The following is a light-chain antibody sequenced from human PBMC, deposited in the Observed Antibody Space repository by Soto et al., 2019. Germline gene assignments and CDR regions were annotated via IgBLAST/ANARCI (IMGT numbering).Light chain of an antibody. Sequence: DIQMTQSPSTLSASVGDRVTITCRASQSISSWLAWYQQKPGKAPKLLIYDASTLESGVPSRFSGRGSGTDFSLTISSLQPDDFATYYCQQNYNSLPITFGQGTRLEIK. CDR3: QQNYNSLPIT. V-gene: IGKV1-5*01. CDR2: DAS. CDR1: QSISSW. J-gene: IGKJ5*01.